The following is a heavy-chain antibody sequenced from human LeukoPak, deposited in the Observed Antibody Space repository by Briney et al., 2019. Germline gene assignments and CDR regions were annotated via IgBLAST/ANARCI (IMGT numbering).Heavy chain of an antibody. CDR2: INPDGSDT. CDR1: GFTFSDYW. J-gene: IGHJ4*02. Sequence: GGSLRLSCAASGFTFSDYWMHWVRQAPAKGLVWVSRINPDGSDTNYADSVKGRFTISRDNAKNTLYLQMNSLRAEDTAVYFCAYQLRPNWGRGTLVTVSS. V-gene: IGHV3-74*01. D-gene: IGHD2-2*01. CDR3: AYQLRPN.